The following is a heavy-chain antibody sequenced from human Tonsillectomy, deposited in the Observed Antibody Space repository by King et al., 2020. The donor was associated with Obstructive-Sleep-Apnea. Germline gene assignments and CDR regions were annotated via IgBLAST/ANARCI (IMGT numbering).Heavy chain of an antibody. J-gene: IGHJ4*02. D-gene: IGHD5-24*01. CDR1: GGSISSYY. V-gene: IGHV4-59*01. Sequence: LQLQELGPGLVKPSETLSLTCTVSGGSISSYYWSWIRPPPGKGLEWIGYIYYSGSTKYNPSLKSRVTMSVDTSKNQFSLKLSSVTAADTAVYYCARGGRWLQFSYWGQGTLVTVSS. CDR2: IYYSGST. CDR3: ARGGRWLQFSY.